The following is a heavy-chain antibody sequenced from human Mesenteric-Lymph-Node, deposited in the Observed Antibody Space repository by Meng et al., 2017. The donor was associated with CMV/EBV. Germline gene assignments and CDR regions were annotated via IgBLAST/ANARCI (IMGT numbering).Heavy chain of an antibody. Sequence: GESLKISCAASGFTFSNYAVHWVRQAPDKGLDWVALISFDGTNIHYSDSVKGRFIISRDNSQNTLYLQMNSLRAEDTAVYYCAKRTRIFGVVTLDYWGQGTLVTVSS. CDR3: AKRTRIFGVVTLDY. V-gene: IGHV3-30-3*02. CDR2: ISFDGTNI. D-gene: IGHD3-3*01. J-gene: IGHJ4*02. CDR1: GFTFSNYA.